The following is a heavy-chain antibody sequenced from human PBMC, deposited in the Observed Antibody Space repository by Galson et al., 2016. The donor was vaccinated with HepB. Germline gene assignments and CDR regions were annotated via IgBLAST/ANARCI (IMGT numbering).Heavy chain of an antibody. D-gene: IGHD6-19*01. CDR3: VAGAGWLPDY. CDR1: GLTFNIQY. Sequence: SLRLSCAVFGLTFNIQYMSWVRQAPGKGLEWVANIEKDGSEENYVDSVKGRFTISRDNAKNSAYLQMNNVRAEDTAIYYCVAGAGWLPDYWGQGTLVSVSS. CDR2: IEKDGSEE. V-gene: IGHV3-7*03. J-gene: IGHJ4*02.